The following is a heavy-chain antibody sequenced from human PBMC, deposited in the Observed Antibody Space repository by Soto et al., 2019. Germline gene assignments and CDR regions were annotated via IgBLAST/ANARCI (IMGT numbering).Heavy chain of an antibody. D-gene: IGHD6-19*01. V-gene: IGHV4-31*03. Sequence: PPETLSHTCTVSGGSISSGGYYWSWIRQHPGKGLEWIGYIYYSGSTYYNPSLKSRVTISVDTSKNQFSLKLSSVTAADTAVYYCARGQQWPLIDYWGQGTLVTVSS. CDR3: ARGQQWPLIDY. CDR1: GGSISSGGYY. CDR2: IYYSGST. J-gene: IGHJ4*02.